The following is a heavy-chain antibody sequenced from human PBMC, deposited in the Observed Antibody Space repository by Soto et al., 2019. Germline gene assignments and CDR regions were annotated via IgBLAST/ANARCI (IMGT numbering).Heavy chain of an antibody. CDR3: ARGRMSGGDYPSGIDY. CDR2: IYHSGST. V-gene: IGHV4-30-2*01. J-gene: IGHJ4*02. D-gene: IGHD2-21*02. CDR1: GGSISSGGYS. Sequence: QLQLQESGSGLVKPSQTLSLTCAVSGGSISSGGYSWSWIRQPPGKGLEWIGYIYHSGSTYYNPSLKSRVTISVDRSKNQFSLKLSSVTAADTAVYYCARGRMSGGDYPSGIDYWGQGTLVTVSS.